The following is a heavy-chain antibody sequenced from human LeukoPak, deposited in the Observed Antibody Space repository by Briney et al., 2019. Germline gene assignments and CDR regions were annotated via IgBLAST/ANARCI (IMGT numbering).Heavy chain of an antibody. Sequence: GGSLRLSCAASGFTFSSYGMHWVRQAPGKGLEWVTVISYEGRNIFYADSVTGRFIISRDNSKNTLYLQMNSLRDEDTAVYYCAKDRSMTGNNDAFDVWGQGTMVTVSS. D-gene: IGHD1-20*01. J-gene: IGHJ3*01. CDR2: ISYEGRNI. V-gene: IGHV3-30*18. CDR3: AKDRSMTGNNDAFDV. CDR1: GFTFSSYG.